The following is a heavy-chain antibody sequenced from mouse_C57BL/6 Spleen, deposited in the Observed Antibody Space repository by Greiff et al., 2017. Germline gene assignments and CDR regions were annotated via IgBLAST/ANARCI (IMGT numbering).Heavy chain of an antibody. CDR1: GFTFSSYA. J-gene: IGHJ4*01. Sequence: EVKLVESGGGLVKPGGSLKLSCAASGFTFSSYAMSWVRQTPEKRLEWVATISDGGSYTYYPDNVKGRFTISRDNAKNNLYLQMSHLKSEDTAMYYCARSPYAMDYWGQGTSVTVSS. CDR2: ISDGGSYT. V-gene: IGHV5-4*03. CDR3: ARSPYAMDY.